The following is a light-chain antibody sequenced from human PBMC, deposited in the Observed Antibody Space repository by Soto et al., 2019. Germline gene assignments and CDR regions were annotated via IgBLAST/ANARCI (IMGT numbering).Light chain of an antibody. CDR1: SSNIGANYD. V-gene: IGLV1-40*01. J-gene: IGLJ3*02. CDR3: QSYDSGLSGSV. CDR2: GNN. Sequence: QSVLTQPPSVSGAPGQRVTISCTGSSSNIGANYDVHWYQQLPGTAPKLLIYGNNNRPSGVPDRFSASRSGTSASLAITGLQAEDEADYYCQSYDSGLSGSVFGGGTKVTV.